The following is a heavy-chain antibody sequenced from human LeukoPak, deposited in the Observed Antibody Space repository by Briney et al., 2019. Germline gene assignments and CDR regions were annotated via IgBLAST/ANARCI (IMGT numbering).Heavy chain of an antibody. CDR2: INPNSGGT. D-gene: IGHD1-26*01. J-gene: IGHJ6*02. CDR3: ARDGWYSGSYGYSRGMDV. Sequence: ASVKVSCKASGYTFTGYYMHWVRQAPGQGLEWMGWINPNSGGTNYAQKFQGRVTMTRDTSISTAYMELSSLRSEDTAVYYCARDGWYSGSYGYSRGMDVWGQGTTVTVSS. V-gene: IGHV1-2*02. CDR1: GYTFTGYY.